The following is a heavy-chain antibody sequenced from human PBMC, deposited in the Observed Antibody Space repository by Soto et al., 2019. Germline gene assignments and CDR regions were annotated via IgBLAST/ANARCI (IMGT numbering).Heavy chain of an antibody. CDR3: AKAVLGSGTVRSHFDY. CDR2: IGSGGST. J-gene: IGHJ4*02. CDR1: GFTFSGHA. Sequence: LRLSCSASGFTFSGHAMHWLRQGPVTGLQYVSGIGSGGSTYYADSVKGRFTISRDNSKNTLYLQMNSLRAEDTAVYYCAKAVLGSGTVRSHFDYWGQGTLVTVSS. D-gene: IGHD3-10*01. V-gene: IGHV3-64*04.